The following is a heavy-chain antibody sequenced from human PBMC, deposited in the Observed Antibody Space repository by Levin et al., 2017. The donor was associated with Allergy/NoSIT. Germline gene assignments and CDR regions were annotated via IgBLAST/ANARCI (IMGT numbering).Heavy chain of an antibody. CDR3: AREAGHNINYLLKFDF. CDR1: GFNFRSYG. CDR2: IWYDGSKE. J-gene: IGHJ4*02. Sequence: GGSLRLSCAASGFNFRSYGMHWVRQAPGKGLEWVAVIWYDGSKEYYADSVKGRFTISKDNSKNTLYMQMNSLRVEDTGVYYWAREAGHNINYLLKFDFWGQGTLVTVSS. V-gene: IGHV3-33*01. D-gene: IGHD5-24*01.